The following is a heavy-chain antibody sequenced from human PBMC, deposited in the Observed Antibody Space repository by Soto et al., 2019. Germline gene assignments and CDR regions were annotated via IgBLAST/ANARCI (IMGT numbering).Heavy chain of an antibody. CDR1: GFTFSTYA. D-gene: IGHD1-20*01. J-gene: IGHJ4*02. CDR3: AVAVSVRRYFDC. V-gene: IGHV3-23*01. Sequence: EVQLLESGGGLVQPGGSLRLSCAASGFTFSTYAMTWVRQAPGKGLEWVSTISGSGGSTYYADSVKGRFTISRDNSKTAGYLGIVSLSEEDTAVYDCAVAVSVRRYFDCGGQG. CDR2: ISGSGGST.